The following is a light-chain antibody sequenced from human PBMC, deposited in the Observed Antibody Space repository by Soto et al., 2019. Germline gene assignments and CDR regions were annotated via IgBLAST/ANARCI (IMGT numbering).Light chain of an antibody. CDR2: YDS. V-gene: IGLV3-21*04. CDR1: NIGSKS. J-gene: IGLJ2*01. Sequence: SSELTQPPSVSVAPGKTARITCGGNNIGSKSVHWYQQKPGQAPVLVIYYDSDRPSGIPERFSGSNSGNTATLTISRVEAGDEGDYYCQVWDSSSEHVVFGGGTKVTVL. CDR3: QVWDSSSEHVV.